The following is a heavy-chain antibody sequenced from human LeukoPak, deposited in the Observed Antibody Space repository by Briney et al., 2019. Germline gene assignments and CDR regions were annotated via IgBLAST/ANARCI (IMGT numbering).Heavy chain of an antibody. D-gene: IGHD3-22*01. V-gene: IGHV4-4*07. CDR3: ASDAFYGSGGYYYY. Sequence: SETLSLTCTVSGGSISNFYWSWIRQPAGKGLEWIGRISTSGNTDYNPYLKSRVTMSVDTSKKQFSLKLSSVTAADTAVYYCASDAFYGSGGYYYYWGQGTLVTVSS. J-gene: IGHJ4*02. CDR2: ISTSGNT. CDR1: GGSISNFY.